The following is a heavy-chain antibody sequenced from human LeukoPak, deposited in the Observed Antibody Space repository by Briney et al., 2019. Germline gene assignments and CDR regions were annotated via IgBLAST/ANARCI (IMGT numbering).Heavy chain of an antibody. V-gene: IGHV3-23*01. D-gene: IGHD3-10*01. J-gene: IGHJ4*02. CDR1: GFTFSSYG. CDR2: ISGSGGST. Sequence: GGSLRLSCAASGFTFSSYGTSWVRQAPGKGLEWVSAISGSGGSTYYADSVKGRFTISRDNSKNTLYLQMNSLRAEDTAVYYCARDLTVGYFGELGYWGQGTLVTVSS. CDR3: ARDLTVGYFGELGY.